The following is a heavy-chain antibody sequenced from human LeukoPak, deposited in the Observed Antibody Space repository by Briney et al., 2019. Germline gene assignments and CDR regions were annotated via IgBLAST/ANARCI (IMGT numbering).Heavy chain of an antibody. J-gene: IGHJ4*02. V-gene: IGHV4-59*08. Sequence: SETLSLTCTVSGGSISSYYWSWIRQPPGKGLEWIGYIYYSGSTNYNPSLKSRVTISVDTSKNQFSLRLSSVTAADTAVYYCARQTGSGLFILPGGQGTLVTVSS. CDR3: ARQTGSGLFILP. D-gene: IGHD3/OR15-3a*01. CDR2: IYYSGST. CDR1: GGSISSYY.